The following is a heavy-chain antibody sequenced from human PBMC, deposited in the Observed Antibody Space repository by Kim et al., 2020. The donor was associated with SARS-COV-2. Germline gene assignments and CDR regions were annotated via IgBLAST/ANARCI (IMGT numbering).Heavy chain of an antibody. CDR1: GFTFSSYE. D-gene: IGHD6-13*01. V-gene: IGHV3-48*03. Sequence: GGSLRLSCAASGFTFSSYEMNWVRQAPGKGLEWVSYISSSGSTIYYADSVKGRFTISRDNAKNSLYLQMNSLRAEDTAVYYCARDISVVYSSSWATYLGAPQYYYYGMDVWGQGTTVTVSS. J-gene: IGHJ6*02. CDR2: ISSSGSTI. CDR3: ARDISVVYSSSWATYLGAPQYYYYGMDV.